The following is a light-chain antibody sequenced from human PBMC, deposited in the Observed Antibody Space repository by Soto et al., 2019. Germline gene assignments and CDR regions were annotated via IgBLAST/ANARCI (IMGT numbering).Light chain of an antibody. CDR3: SSYTSTRTYV. Sequence: ALTQPASVSGSPGQSITISCTGTSSDVGSYNLVSWYQQHPGKAPKLMIYEGSKRPSGVSNRFSGSKSGDTASLTVSGLQAEDEADYYCSSYTSTRTYVFGTGTKVTVL. CDR2: EGS. CDR1: SSDVGSYNL. J-gene: IGLJ1*01. V-gene: IGLV2-14*02.